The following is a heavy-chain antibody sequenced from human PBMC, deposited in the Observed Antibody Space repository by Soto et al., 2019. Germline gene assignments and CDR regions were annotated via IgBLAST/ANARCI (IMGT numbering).Heavy chain of an antibody. CDR2: INAGNGNT. CDR1: GYIFIHHY. CDR3: ARDPTRRWFDP. V-gene: IGHV1-3*01. Sequence: ASVKVSCKTSGYIFIHHYIHWVRQAPGQRLEWMGWINAGNGNTKYSQKFQGRVTITRDTSASTAYMELSSLRSEDTAVYYWARDPTRRWFDPWGQGTLVTVSS. J-gene: IGHJ5*02.